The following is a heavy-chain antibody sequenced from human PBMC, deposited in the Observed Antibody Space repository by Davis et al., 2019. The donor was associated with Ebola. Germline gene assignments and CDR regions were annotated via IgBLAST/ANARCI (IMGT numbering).Heavy chain of an antibody. D-gene: IGHD5-18*01. CDR1: GFTFSTYS. Sequence: GGSLRLSCAASGFTFSTYSMSWVRQAPGKGLEWVSSISSDSDYIYYADSAKGRFTISRDNAKNSLYLQMNSLRAEDTAVYYCASANLQLWFGYWGQGTLVTVSS. V-gene: IGHV3-21*01. CDR2: ISSDSDYI. J-gene: IGHJ4*02. CDR3: ASANLQLWFGY.